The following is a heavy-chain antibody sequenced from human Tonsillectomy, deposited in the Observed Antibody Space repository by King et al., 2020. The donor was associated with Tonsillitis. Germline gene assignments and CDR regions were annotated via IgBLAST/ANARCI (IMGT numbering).Heavy chain of an antibody. V-gene: IGHV3-30*02. CDR1: GFAFSTYG. J-gene: IGHJ5*02. D-gene: IGHD3-10*01. Sequence: VQLVESGGGVVQPGGSLRLSCAASGFAFSTYGMQWVRQAPGKGLEWVAFIRYDGNNEYYADSVKGRFTISRDNSKNTLYLQMNSLRAEDTAVYYCAKSSFLWQGLVLGSWGQGTRVTVSS. CDR3: AKSSFLWQGLVLGS. CDR2: IRYDGNNE.